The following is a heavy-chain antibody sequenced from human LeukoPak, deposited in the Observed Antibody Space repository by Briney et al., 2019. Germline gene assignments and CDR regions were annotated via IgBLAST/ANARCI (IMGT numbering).Heavy chain of an antibody. V-gene: IGHV4-34*01. CDR2: INHSGST. Sequence: SETLSLTCAVYGGSFSGYYWSWIRQPPGKGLEWIGEINHSGSTNYNPSLKSRVTISVDTSKNQFSLKLSSVTAADTAVYYCARSGEDTSWTPDYWGQGTLVTVSS. CDR1: GGSFSGYY. J-gene: IGHJ4*02. D-gene: IGHD3/OR15-3a*01. CDR3: ARSGEDTSWTPDY.